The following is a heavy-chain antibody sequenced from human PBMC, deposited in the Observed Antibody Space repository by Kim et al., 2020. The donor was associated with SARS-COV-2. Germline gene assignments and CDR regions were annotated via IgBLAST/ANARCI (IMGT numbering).Heavy chain of an antibody. V-gene: IGHV3-23*01. Sequence: DSVKGRFTISRDNAKNTLYLEMNSLRAEDTAVYYCAKDRSIAAAGTLDYWVQGTLVTVSS. D-gene: IGHD6-13*01. J-gene: IGHJ4*02. CDR3: AKDRSIAAAGTLDY.